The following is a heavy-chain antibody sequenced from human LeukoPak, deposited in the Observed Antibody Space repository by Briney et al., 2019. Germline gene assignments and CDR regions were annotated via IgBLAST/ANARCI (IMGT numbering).Heavy chain of an antibody. D-gene: IGHD6-25*01. CDR3: ARQGGGFWYFDL. V-gene: IGHV4-59*08. Sequence: SETLSLTCTVSGGTISSYYWSWIRQPPGKGLEWIGYIYYSGSTNYNPSLKSRVTISVDTSKNQFSLKLSSVTAADTAVYYCARQGGGFWYFDLWGRGTLVTVSS. CDR2: IYYSGST. CDR1: GGTISSYY. J-gene: IGHJ2*01.